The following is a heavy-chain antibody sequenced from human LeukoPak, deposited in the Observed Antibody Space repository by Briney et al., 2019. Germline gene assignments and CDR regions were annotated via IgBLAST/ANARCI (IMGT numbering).Heavy chain of an antibody. Sequence: GGSLRLSCAASGFTVSSNYMSWVRQAPGKGLEWVSVIYSGGSTYYADSVKGRFTISRDNSKNTLYLQMNSLRAEDTAVYYCARDPLGEVDAFDIWGQGTMVTVSS. V-gene: IGHV3-53*01. CDR3: ARDPLGEVDAFDI. J-gene: IGHJ3*02. CDR2: IYSGGST. CDR1: GFTVSSNY.